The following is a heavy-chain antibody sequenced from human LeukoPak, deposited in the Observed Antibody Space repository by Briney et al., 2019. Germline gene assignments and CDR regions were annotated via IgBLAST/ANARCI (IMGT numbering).Heavy chain of an antibody. Sequence: GSVSVSLMPSVYTLTMYNMHGVRRAPEQGGGRVGLIYPSGGSTSYAQKFQGRVTMTRDTTTSRVYIELTSLRSEDTAVYYCARESSSSSWNYYYYMDVWGKGTTVTVSS. CDR2: IYPSGGST. CDR3: ARESSSSSWNYYYYMDV. CDR1: VYTLTMYN. V-gene: IGHV1-46*01. J-gene: IGHJ6*03. D-gene: IGHD6-6*01.